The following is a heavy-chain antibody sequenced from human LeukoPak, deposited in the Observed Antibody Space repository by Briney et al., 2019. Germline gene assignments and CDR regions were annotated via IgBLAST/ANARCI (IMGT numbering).Heavy chain of an antibody. D-gene: IGHD5-12*01. V-gene: IGHV3-9*01. J-gene: IGHJ4*02. Sequence: GGSLRLSCAASGFTFDDYGMSWVRQVPGKGLEWVSGISWGSGSIGYADSVKGRFTISRDNAKNSLYLQMNSLRAEDTALYYCAKDNGVATRSFDYWGQGTLVTVSS. CDR1: GFTFDDYG. CDR3: AKDNGVATRSFDY. CDR2: ISWGSGSI.